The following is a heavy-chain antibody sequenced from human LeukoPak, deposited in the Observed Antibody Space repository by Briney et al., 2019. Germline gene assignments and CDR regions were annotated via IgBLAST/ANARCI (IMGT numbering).Heavy chain of an antibody. CDR2: IYSGGTT. V-gene: IGHV3-66*01. CDR3: AREKAPYGSGLDY. CDR1: GFTVSTNY. D-gene: IGHD3-10*01. J-gene: IGHJ4*02. Sequence: GGSLRLSCAASGFTVSTNYMSWVRQAPGKELEWVSVIYSGGTTYNADSVKGRFTISRDNSKNTLSLQMNSLRAEDTAVYYCAREKAPYGSGLDYWGQGTLVTVSS.